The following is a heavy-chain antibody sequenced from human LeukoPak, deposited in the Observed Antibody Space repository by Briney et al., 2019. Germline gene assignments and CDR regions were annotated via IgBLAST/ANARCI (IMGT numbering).Heavy chain of an antibody. V-gene: IGHV3-7*01. Sequence: GGSLRLSCAASGFTFSSYEMNWVRQAPGKGLEWVANINEDGSNKWHLGSVKGRFTVSRDNAKNSLYLQMNSLRAEDTAVYYCTRVVVAVPGYFDYFDFWGQGAQVTVSS. J-gene: IGHJ4*02. D-gene: IGHD6-19*01. CDR2: INEDGSNK. CDR1: GFTFSSYE. CDR3: TRVVVAVPGYFDYFDF.